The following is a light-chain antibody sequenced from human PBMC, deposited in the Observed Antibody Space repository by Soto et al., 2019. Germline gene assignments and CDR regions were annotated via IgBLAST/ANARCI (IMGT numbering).Light chain of an antibody. V-gene: IGLV2-11*01. J-gene: IGLJ2*01. Sequence: VLTQPRSVSGSPGQSVTISCTGTSSDVGGYNYVSWYQQHPGKAPKLMIYDVSKRPSGVPDRFSGSKSGNTASLTISGLQAEDEADYYCCSYAGSYTVVFGGGTKVTVL. CDR1: SSDVGGYNY. CDR3: CSYAGSYTVV. CDR2: DVS.